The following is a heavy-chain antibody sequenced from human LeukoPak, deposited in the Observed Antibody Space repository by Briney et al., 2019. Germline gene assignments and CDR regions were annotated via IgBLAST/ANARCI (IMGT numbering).Heavy chain of an antibody. J-gene: IGHJ4*02. D-gene: IGHD6-19*01. CDR3: ARDLGSSGWYWDH. Sequence: TFNSYAMXWVRXXPXXXLXXXAVISYDGSSKYYADSVKGRFTISRDNSKNTLYLQMNSLRTEDTAVYYCARDLGSSGWYWDHWGQGTLVTVSS. CDR2: ISYDGSSK. CDR1: TFNSYA. V-gene: IGHV3-30*04.